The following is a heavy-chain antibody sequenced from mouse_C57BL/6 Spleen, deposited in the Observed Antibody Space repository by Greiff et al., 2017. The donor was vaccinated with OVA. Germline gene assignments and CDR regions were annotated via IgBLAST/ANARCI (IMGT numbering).Heavy chain of an antibody. CDR3: ARSDWPYAMDY. J-gene: IGHJ4*01. CDR2: IYPGDGDT. CDR1: GYAFSSYW. D-gene: IGHD4-1*01. V-gene: IGHV1-80*01. Sequence: QVQLQQSGAELVKPGASVKISCKASGYAFSSYWMNWVKQRPGKGLEWIGQIYPGDGDTNYNGKFKGKATLTADKSSSTAYMQLSSLTSEDSAVYFCARSDWPYAMDYWGQGTSVTVPS.